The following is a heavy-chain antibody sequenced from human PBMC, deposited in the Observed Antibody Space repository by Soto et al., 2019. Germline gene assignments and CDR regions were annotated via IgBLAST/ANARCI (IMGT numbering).Heavy chain of an antibody. V-gene: IGHV3-43*01. Sequence: EVQLVESGGVVVQPGGSLRLSCAASGFTFDDYTMHWVRQAPGKGLEWVSLISWDGGSTYYADSVKGRFTISRDNSKNSLYLQMNRLRTEDTALYYCATAWGGGGATTLIDYWGQGTLVTVSS. D-gene: IGHD1-26*01. CDR1: GFTFDDYT. CDR3: ATAWGGGGATTLIDY. J-gene: IGHJ4*02. CDR2: ISWDGGST.